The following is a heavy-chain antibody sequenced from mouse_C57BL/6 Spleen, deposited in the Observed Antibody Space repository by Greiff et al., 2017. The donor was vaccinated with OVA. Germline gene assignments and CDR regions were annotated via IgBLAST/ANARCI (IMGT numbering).Heavy chain of an antibody. CDR1: GFTFTDYY. CDR3: ARSLGRDYFDY. J-gene: IGHJ2*01. V-gene: IGHV7-3*01. D-gene: IGHD4-1*01. Sequence: EVQVVESGGGLVQPGGSLSLSCAASGFTFTDYYMSWVRQPPGKALEWLGFIRNKANGYTTEYSASVKGRFTISRDISQSILYLQMNALRAEDSATYYCARSLGRDYFDYWGQGTTLTVSS. CDR2: IRNKANGYTT.